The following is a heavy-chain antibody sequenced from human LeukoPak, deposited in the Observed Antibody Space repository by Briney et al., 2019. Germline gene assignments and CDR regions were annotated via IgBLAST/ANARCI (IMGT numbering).Heavy chain of an antibody. J-gene: IGHJ4*02. CDR1: GYTFTGYY. CDR2: INPNSGDT. CDR3: ARDSDYYGSGSYLFDY. Sequence: GASVKVSCKASGYTFTGYYMHWVRQAPGQGLEWMGWINPNSGDTNYAQKFQGRVTMTRDTSISTAYMELSRLRSEDTAVYYCARDSDYYGSGSYLFDYWGQGTLVTVSS. D-gene: IGHD3-10*01. V-gene: IGHV1-2*02.